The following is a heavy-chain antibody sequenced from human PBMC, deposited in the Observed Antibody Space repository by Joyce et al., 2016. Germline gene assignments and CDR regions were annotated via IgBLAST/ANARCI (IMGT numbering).Heavy chain of an antibody. J-gene: IGHJ5*02. CDR1: GFSFSGYW. Sequence: EVQLVESGGGLVQPGGSLRLSCAASGFSFSGYWIHWVRQAPGKGVVWVSRIKTDGGSTRFADSVKGRFTISRDNAKNTLYLQMNSLRAEDTAVYYCVRGISARPGGPNWFDPWGQGTLVTVSS. CDR2: IKTDGGST. D-gene: IGHD6-6*01. V-gene: IGHV3-74*01. CDR3: VRGISARPGGPNWFDP.